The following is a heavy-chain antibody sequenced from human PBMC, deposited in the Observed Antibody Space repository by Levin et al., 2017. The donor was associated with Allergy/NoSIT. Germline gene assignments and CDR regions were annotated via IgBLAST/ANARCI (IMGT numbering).Heavy chain of an antibody. V-gene: IGHV4-61*01. CDR2: IYYSGST. Sequence: PSETLSLTCTVSGGSVSSGSYYWSWIRQPPGKGLEWIGYIYYSGSTNYNPSLKSRVTISVDTSKNKFSLKLSSVTAADTAVYYCARVRRGAYYDFWSGSHYYMDVWGKGTTVTVSS. J-gene: IGHJ6*03. D-gene: IGHD3-3*01. CDR3: ARVRRGAYYDFWSGSHYYMDV. CDR1: GGSVSSGSYY.